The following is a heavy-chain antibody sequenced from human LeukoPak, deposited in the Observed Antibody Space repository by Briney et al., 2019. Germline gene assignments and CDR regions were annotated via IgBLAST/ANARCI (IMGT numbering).Heavy chain of an antibody. CDR2: INHSGST. CDR3: ARRDSGIVATIDY. D-gene: IGHD5-12*01. V-gene: IGHV4-34*01. Sequence: PSETLSLTCAVYGGSFSGYYWSWIRQPPGQGLEWIGEINHSGSTNYNPSLKSRVTISVDTSKNQFSLKLSSVTAADTAVYYCARRDSGIVATIDYWGQGTLVTASS. J-gene: IGHJ4*02. CDR1: GGSFSGYY.